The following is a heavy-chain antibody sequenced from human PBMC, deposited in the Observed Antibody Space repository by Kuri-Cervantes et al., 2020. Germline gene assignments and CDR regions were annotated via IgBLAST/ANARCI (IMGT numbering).Heavy chain of an antibody. Sequence: SETLSLTCAVYGGSFSGYYWSWIRQPPGKGLEWIGEINHSGSTNYKPSLRSRVTISVDTSKNQFSLNLSSVTAADTAVYYCARVEVCSSGWYCPYYYYGMDVWGQGTTVTVSS. CDR1: GGSFSGYY. J-gene: IGHJ6*02. CDR2: INHSGST. D-gene: IGHD6-19*01. CDR3: ARVEVCSSGWYCPYYYYGMDV. V-gene: IGHV4-34*01.